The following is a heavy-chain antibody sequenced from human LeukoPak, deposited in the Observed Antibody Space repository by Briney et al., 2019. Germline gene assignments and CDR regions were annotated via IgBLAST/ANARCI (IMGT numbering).Heavy chain of an antibody. J-gene: IGHJ4*02. D-gene: IGHD4-17*01. Sequence: PGGSLRLSCAASGFTFSDYWMSWVRQAPGKGLEWVANIKQDDSEKYYVDSVEGRFTISRDNAKNSLYLQMNSLRAEDTALYYCARRAYDYGDYGLDYWGQGTLVTVSS. CDR1: GFTFSDYW. CDR2: IKQDDSEK. V-gene: IGHV3-7*03. CDR3: ARRAYDYGDYGLDY.